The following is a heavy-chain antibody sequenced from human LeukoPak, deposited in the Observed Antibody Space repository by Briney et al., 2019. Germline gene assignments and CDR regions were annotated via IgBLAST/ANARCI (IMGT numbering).Heavy chain of an antibody. J-gene: IGHJ5*02. CDR1: GGTFSSYA. CDR3: ADSIAARGYNWFDP. CDR2: IIPIFGTA. D-gene: IGHD6-6*01. V-gene: IGHV1-69*13. Sequence: SVEVSCKASGGTFSSYAISWVRQAPGQGLEWMGGIIPIFGTANYAQKFQGRVTITADESTSTAYMELSSLRSEDTAVYYCADSIAARGYNWFDPWGQGTLVTVSS.